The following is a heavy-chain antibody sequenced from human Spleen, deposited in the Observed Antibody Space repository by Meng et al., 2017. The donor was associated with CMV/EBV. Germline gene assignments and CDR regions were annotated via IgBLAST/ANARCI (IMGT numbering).Heavy chain of an antibody. V-gene: IGHV1-69*04. J-gene: IGHJ5*02. D-gene: IGHD3-10*01. CDR1: SFSSYN. CDR2: IIPIVGIA. Sequence: SFSSYNISWVRQAPGQGLEWMGKIIPIVGIANYAQKFQGRVTITADTSTNTVYMELITLRSEDTAMYYCAREYSVTLVRGVTNWFHPWGQGTLVTVSS. CDR3: AREYSVTLVRGVTNWFHP.